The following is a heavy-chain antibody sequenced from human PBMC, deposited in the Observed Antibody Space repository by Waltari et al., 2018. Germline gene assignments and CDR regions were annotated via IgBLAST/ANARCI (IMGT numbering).Heavy chain of an antibody. D-gene: IGHD3-3*01. CDR1: GYTFTDYY. J-gene: IGHJ5*02. CDR2: VDPEDGET. CDR3: ATRKVLRFLEWLEGWFDP. Sequence: EVQLVQSGAEVKKPGATVKISCKASGYTFTDYYMHWVQQAPGKGLEWMGRVDPEDGETIYAEKFQGRVTITADTSTDTAYMELSSLRSEDTAVYYCATRKVLRFLEWLEGWFDPWGQGTLVTVSS. V-gene: IGHV1-69-2*01.